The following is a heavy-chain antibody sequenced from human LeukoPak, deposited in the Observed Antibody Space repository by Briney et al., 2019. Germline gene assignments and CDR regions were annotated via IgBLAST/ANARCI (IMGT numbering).Heavy chain of an antibody. CDR1: GGTFSSYA. J-gene: IGHJ6*02. CDR3: ARDPPYDSGVGDYYYYGMDV. D-gene: IGHD3-3*01. CDR2: ITPILGIA. V-gene: IGHV1-69*17. Sequence: SVKVSCKVSGGTFSSYAISWVRQPPGQGLEWMGGITPILGIANYAQKFQGRVTITADKSTSTAYMELSSLRSEDTAVYYCARDPPYDSGVGDYYYYGMDVWGQGTTVTVSS.